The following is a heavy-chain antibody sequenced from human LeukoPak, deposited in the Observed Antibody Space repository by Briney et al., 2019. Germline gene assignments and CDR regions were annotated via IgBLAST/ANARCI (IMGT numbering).Heavy chain of an antibody. V-gene: IGHV3-7*01. CDR1: GFTFSSHW. CDR3: TRDRAVAGLFDY. Sequence: GGSLRLSCAASGFTFSSHWMSWVRQAPGKGLEWVANIKEDGSDKNYVDSVKGRFTISRDNAKNSLYLQMNSLRAEDTAVYYCTRDRAVAGLFDYWGQGTLVTVSS. CDR2: IKEDGSDK. J-gene: IGHJ4*02. D-gene: IGHD6-19*01.